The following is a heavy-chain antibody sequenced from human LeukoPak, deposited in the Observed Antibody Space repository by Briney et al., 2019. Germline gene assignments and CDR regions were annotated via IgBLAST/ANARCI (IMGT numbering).Heavy chain of an antibody. CDR1: GYTFTSYG. D-gene: IGHD3-10*01. V-gene: IGHV1-18*04. CDR3: ARVIPPSTMVRGPTPPDY. CDR2: ISAYNGNT. Sequence: ASVKVSCKASGYTFTSYGISWVRQAPGQRLEWMGWISAYNGNTNYAQKLQGRVTMTTDTSTSTAYMELRSLRSDDTAVYYCARVIPPSTMVRGPTPPDYWGQGTLVTVSS. J-gene: IGHJ4*02.